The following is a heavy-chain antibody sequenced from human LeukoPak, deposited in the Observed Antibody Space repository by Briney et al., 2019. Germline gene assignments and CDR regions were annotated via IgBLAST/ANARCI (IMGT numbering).Heavy chain of an antibody. J-gene: IGHJ3*02. V-gene: IGHV1-69*05. Sequence: SVKVSCKASGGTFSSYAISWVRQAPGQGLEWMGGIIPIFGTANYAQKFQDRVTITTDESTSTAYMELSSLRSEDTAVYYCARDQSYSGSYYGHAFDIWGQGTMVTVSS. CDR3: ARDQSYSGSYYGHAFDI. D-gene: IGHD1-26*01. CDR1: GGTFSSYA. CDR2: IIPIFGTA.